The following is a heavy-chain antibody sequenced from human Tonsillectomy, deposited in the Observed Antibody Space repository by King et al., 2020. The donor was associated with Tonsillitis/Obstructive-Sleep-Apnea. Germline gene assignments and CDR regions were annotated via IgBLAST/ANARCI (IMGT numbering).Heavy chain of an antibody. Sequence: QLQESGPGLAKPSQTLSLTCTVSGGSISSGGYYWTWIRQHPGRGLEWIAYMQYSWSTYFNPSLKSRATISVDRSKNQFSLSLTSVTAADTAVYYCARGILTLGGPISGRNSYYFDYWGRGTLVTVSS. CDR3: ARGILTLGGPISGRNSYYFDY. CDR2: MQYSWST. J-gene: IGHJ4*02. V-gene: IGHV4-31*03. D-gene: IGHD3-16*01. CDR1: GGSISSGGYY.